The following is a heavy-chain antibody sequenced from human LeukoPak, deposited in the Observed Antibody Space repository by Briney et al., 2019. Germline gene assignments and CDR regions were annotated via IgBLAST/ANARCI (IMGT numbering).Heavy chain of an antibody. CDR1: GGSFSGYY. J-gene: IGHJ3*02. D-gene: IGHD2-15*01. Sequence: PSETLSLTCAVYGGSFSGYYWSWIRQPPGKGLGWIGEINHSGSTNYNPSLKSRVTISVDTSKNQFSLKLSSVTAADTAVYYCARGAVGSADDAFDIWGQGTMVTVSS. CDR3: ARGAVGSADDAFDI. CDR2: INHSGST. V-gene: IGHV4-34*01.